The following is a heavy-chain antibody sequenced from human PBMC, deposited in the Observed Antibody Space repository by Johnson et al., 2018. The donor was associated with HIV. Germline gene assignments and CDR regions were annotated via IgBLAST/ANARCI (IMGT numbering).Heavy chain of an antibody. V-gene: IGHV3-30*18. CDR1: GFTFSNAW. D-gene: IGHD6-6*01. Sequence: VQLMESGGGLVKPGGSLRLSCAASGFTFSNAWMSWVRQAPGKGLEWVAVISYDGNNKYYADSVKGRFTISRDNSKNTLYLQMNSLRAEDTAVYYCAKGRARTAARQPRGDAFDIWGQGTMVTVSS. CDR3: AKGRARTAARQPRGDAFDI. J-gene: IGHJ3*02. CDR2: ISYDGNNK.